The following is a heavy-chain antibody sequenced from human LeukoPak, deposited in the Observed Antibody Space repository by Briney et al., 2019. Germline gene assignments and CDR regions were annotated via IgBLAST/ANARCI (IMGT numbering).Heavy chain of an antibody. J-gene: IGHJ3*02. CDR2: ISWNGGSI. CDR3: AKAGGATRPDAFDI. CDR1: GFTFSSYA. D-gene: IGHD1-26*01. V-gene: IGHV3-9*01. Sequence: GGSLRLSCAASGFTFSSYAMHWVRQAPGKGLEWVSGISWNGGSIGYADSVKGRFTISRDNAKNSLYLQMNSLRAEDTALYYCAKAGGATRPDAFDIWGQGTMVTVSS.